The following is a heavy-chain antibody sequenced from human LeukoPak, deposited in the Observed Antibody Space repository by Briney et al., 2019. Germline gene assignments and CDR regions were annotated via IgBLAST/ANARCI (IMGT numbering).Heavy chain of an antibody. CDR2: INSDGSST. CDR3: ATKRGSGSYLIDY. D-gene: IGHD3-10*01. Sequence: QPGGSLRLSCAASGFTFSSYWMHWVRQAPGKGLVWVSRINSDGSSTSYADSVKGRFTISRDNAKNTLYLQMNSLRAEDTAVYYCATKRGSGSYLIDYWGQGTLVTVSS. CDR1: GFTFSSYW. V-gene: IGHV3-74*01. J-gene: IGHJ4*02.